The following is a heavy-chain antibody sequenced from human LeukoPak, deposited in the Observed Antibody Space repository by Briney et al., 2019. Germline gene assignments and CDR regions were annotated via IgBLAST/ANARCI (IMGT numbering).Heavy chain of an antibody. Sequence: GGSLRLSCAASGFTFSSYSMNWVRQAPGKGREWVSSISSSSSYIYYADSVKGRFTISRDNAKNSLYLQMNSLRAEDTAVYYCARDAPHYYDSSGYSSYWGQGTLVTVSS. D-gene: IGHD3-22*01. CDR3: ARDAPHYYDSSGYSSY. CDR1: GFTFSSYS. CDR2: ISSSSSYI. J-gene: IGHJ4*02. V-gene: IGHV3-21*01.